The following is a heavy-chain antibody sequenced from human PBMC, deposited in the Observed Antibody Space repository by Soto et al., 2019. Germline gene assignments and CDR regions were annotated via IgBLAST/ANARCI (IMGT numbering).Heavy chain of an antibody. CDR2: ISYDGSNK. CDR3: ARTAYCGGDCYLLGAFDI. CDR1: GFTFSSYA. J-gene: IGHJ3*02. V-gene: IGHV3-30-3*01. Sequence: QVQLVESGGGVVQPGRSLRLSCAASGFTFSSYAMHWVRQAPGKGLEWVAVISYDGSNKYYADSVKGRFTISRDNSKNTLYLQMNSLRAEDTAVYYCARTAYCGGDCYLLGAFDIWGQGTMVTVSS. D-gene: IGHD2-21*02.